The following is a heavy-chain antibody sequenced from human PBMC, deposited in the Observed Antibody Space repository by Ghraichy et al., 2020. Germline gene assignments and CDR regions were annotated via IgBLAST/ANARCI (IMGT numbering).Heavy chain of an antibody. CDR1: GLIFSDAW. V-gene: IGHV3-15*01. D-gene: IGHD4-17*01. CDR2: IKTRSSGGTT. J-gene: IGHJ4*02. Sequence: GESLNISCAASGLIFSDAWMSWVRQAPGRGLEWVGRIKTRSSGGTTDYAAPVKGRFTISRVDYEKTLYLQMNGLKTDDTGVYYCTTLSMTVTHGGDYWGRGTLVTVSS. CDR3: TTLSMTVTHGGDY.